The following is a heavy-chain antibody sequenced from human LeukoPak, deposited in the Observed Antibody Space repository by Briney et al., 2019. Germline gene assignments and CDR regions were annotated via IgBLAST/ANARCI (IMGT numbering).Heavy chain of an antibody. Sequence: GASVKVSCKASGGTFSSYAISWVRQAPGQGLEWMGGIIPIFGTANYAQKFQGRVTITADESTSTAYMGLSSLRSEDTAVYYCARLGAVAGYFYYWGQGTLVTVSS. CDR1: GGTFSSYA. J-gene: IGHJ4*02. CDR2: IIPIFGTA. D-gene: IGHD6-19*01. V-gene: IGHV1-69*13. CDR3: ARLGAVAGYFYY.